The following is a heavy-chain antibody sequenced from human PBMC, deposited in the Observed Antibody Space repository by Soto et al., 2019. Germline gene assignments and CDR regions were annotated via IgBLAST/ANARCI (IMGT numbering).Heavy chain of an antibody. V-gene: IGHV4-34*01. Sequence: PSETLSLTCAVYGGSFSGYYWSWIRQPPGKGLEWIGEINHSGSTNYNPSLKSRVTISVDTSKNQFSLKLSSVTAADTAVYYCARVPTWHRYIPLYWFDPWGQGTLVTVSS. CDR2: INHSGST. CDR1: GGSFSGYY. J-gene: IGHJ5*02. CDR3: ARVPTWHRYIPLYWFDP. D-gene: IGHD1-20*01.